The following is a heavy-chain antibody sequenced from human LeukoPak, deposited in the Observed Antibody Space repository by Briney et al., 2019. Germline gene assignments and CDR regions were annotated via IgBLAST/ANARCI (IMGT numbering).Heavy chain of an antibody. J-gene: IGHJ4*02. CDR3: AKSSVPPYYFDY. V-gene: IGHV3-23*01. CDR1: GFTVSRNY. CDR2: ISGSGGST. D-gene: IGHD3-10*01. Sequence: GGSLRLSCAASGFTVSRNYMSWVRQAPGKGLEWVSAISGSGGSTYYADSVKGRFTISRDNSKNTLYLQMNSLRAEDTAVYYCAKSSVPPYYFDYWGQGTLVTVSS.